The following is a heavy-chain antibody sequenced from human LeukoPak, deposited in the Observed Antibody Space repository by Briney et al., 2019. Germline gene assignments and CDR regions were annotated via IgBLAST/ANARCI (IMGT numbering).Heavy chain of an antibody. D-gene: IGHD3-22*01. CDR3: ARHVRDSSGYYRDWYFDL. CDR2: IYYSGST. Sequence: LSETLSLTCTVSGGSISSRSYYWGWIRQPPGKGLEWIGSIYYSGSTFYNPSLKSRITISADTSKNQFSLKLSSVTAADTAVYYCARHVRDSSGYYRDWYFDLWGRGTLVTVSS. CDR1: GGSISSRSYY. V-gene: IGHV4-39*01. J-gene: IGHJ2*01.